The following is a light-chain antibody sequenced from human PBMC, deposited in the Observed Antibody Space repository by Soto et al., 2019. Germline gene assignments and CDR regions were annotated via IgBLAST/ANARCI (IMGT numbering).Light chain of an antibody. V-gene: IGKV3-20*01. CDR3: QQYEDSLT. Sequence: EMGLTQSPDTMSLSPGERATLSCRASQSVTSNYLAWYQRRPGQAPRLLISGVSRRASGIPDRLSGSGFGTDCILTINRLEPEDFAVYYCQQYEDSLTFGGGTQVEI. CDR2: GVS. J-gene: IGKJ4*01. CDR1: QSVTSNY.